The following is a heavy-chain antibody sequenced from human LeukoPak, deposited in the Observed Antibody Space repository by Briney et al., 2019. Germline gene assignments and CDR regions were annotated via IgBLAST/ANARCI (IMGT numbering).Heavy chain of an antibody. V-gene: IGHV3-30*11. CDR1: GVTFSGYA. D-gene: IGHD1-14*01. CDR3: ARETAGGYFDY. J-gene: IGHJ4*02. Sequence: PGGSLRLSCAASGVTFSGYAMHGGREAPGEGRERVAVISYDGSNKYYADSVKGRFTISRDNSKNTLYLQMNSLRAEDTAVYYCARETAGGYFDYWGQGTLVTVSS. CDR2: ISYDGSNK.